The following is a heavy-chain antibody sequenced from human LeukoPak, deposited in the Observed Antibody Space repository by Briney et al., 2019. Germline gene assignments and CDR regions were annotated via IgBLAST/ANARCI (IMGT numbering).Heavy chain of an antibody. CDR2: IYTSGST. CDR3: TKGGELMNY. Sequence: SETLSLTCTVSGGSVSSGNYYWTWIRQPAGKGLEWIGRIYTSGSTNHNPSLKSRVTISIDASKNQFSLRLSSVTAADTAVYYCTKGGELMNYWGQGTLVTVSS. D-gene: IGHD1-26*01. J-gene: IGHJ4*02. V-gene: IGHV4-61*02. CDR1: GGSVSSGNYY.